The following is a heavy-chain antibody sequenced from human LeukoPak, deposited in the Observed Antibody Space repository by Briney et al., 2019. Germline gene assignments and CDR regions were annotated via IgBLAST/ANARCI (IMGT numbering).Heavy chain of an antibody. J-gene: IGHJ4*02. V-gene: IGHV3-11*04. CDR3: ARDSSWSSPYYFDY. D-gene: IGHD2-8*02. Sequence: PGGSLRLSCAASGFTFSDYYMSWIRQAPGKGLEWVSYISSSGSTIYYADSVKGRFTISRDNAKNSLYLQMNSLRAEDTAVYYCARDSSWSSPYYFDYWGQGTLVTVSS. CDR2: ISSSGSTI. CDR1: GFTFSDYY.